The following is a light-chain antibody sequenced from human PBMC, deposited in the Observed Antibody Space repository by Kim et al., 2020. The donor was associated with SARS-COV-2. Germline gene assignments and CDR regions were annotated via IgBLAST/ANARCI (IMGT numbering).Light chain of an antibody. Sequence: QSITISCTGTSSYVGGYNYVSWYQQHPGKAPKLMISDVSKRPSGVSNRFSGSKSGNTASLTISGLQADDEADYYCYSYTGSSTYVVFGGGTQLTVL. J-gene: IGLJ2*01. CDR2: DVS. CDR3: YSYTGSSTYVV. V-gene: IGLV2-14*04. CDR1: SSYVGGYNY.